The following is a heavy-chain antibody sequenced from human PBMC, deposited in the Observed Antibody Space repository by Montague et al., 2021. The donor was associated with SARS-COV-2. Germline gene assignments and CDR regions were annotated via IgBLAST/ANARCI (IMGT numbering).Heavy chain of an antibody. D-gene: IGHD4-11*01. CDR2: INHSGST. V-gene: IGHV4-34*01. CDR3: ARGVPLTTLYYYSYGMDV. CDR1: GGSFSGYY. Sequence: SETLSLTCAVYGGSFSGYYWSWIRQPPGKGLEWIGEINHSGSTNYNPSLKSRVTISVDTSKNQFSLKLSSVTAADTAVYHCARGVPLTTLYYYSYGMDVWGQGTTGTVSS. J-gene: IGHJ6*02.